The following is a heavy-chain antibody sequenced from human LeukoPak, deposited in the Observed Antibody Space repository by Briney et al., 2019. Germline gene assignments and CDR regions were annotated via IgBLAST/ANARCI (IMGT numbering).Heavy chain of an antibody. CDR3: ARQRKASSAFDI. CDR1: GFTFSIYS. Sequence: GGSLRLSCAASGFTFSIYSMNWVRQAPGKGLEWISYIRNSGSVIYYADSVKGRFTISRDNGKNSVYLQMNSLRAEDTAVYYCARQRKASSAFDIWGQGTMVTVSS. CDR2: IRNSGSVI. D-gene: IGHD6-13*01. V-gene: IGHV3-48*01. J-gene: IGHJ3*02.